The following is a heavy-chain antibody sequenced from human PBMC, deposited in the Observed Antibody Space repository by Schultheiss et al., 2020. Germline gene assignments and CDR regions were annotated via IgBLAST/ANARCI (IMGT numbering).Heavy chain of an antibody. D-gene: IGHD5-12*01. CDR1: GGSFSGYY. CDR3: ARVPMSGYDLVSRRH. CDR2: IYHSGST. Sequence: SETLSLTCAVYGGSFSGYYWGWIRQPPGKGLEWIGEIYHSGSTNYNPSLKSRVTISVDTSKNQFSLKLSSVTAADTAVYYCARVPMSGYDLVSRRHWGQGTLVTVYS. V-gene: IGHV4-34*01. J-gene: IGHJ4*02.